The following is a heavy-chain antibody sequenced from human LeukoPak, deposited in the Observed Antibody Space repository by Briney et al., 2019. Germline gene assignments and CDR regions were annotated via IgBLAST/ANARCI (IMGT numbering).Heavy chain of an antibody. V-gene: IGHV1-69*05. J-gene: IGHJ4*02. Sequence: SVKVSCKASGGTFSSYAISWVRQAPGQGLEWMGGIIPIFGTANYAQKFQGRVTITTDESTSTAYMELSSLRSEDTAVYYCAAPNPYCSGGSCYRGWGQGTLVTVSS. CDR1: GGTFSSYA. D-gene: IGHD2-15*01. CDR3: AAPNPYCSGGSCYRG. CDR2: IIPIFGTA.